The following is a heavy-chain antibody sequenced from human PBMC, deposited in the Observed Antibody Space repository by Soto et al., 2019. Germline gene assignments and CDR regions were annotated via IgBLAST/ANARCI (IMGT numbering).Heavy chain of an antibody. CDR2: INAGNGNT. D-gene: IGHD6-13*01. CDR1: GGTFSSYA. CDR3: ARDGIAAAGTSWFDP. V-gene: IGHV1-3*01. J-gene: IGHJ5*02. Sequence: ASVKVSCKASGGTFSSYAISWVRQAPGQGLEWMGWINAGNGNTKYSQKFQGRVTITRDTSASTAYMELSSLRSEDTAVYYCARDGIAAAGTSWFDPWGQGTLVTVSS.